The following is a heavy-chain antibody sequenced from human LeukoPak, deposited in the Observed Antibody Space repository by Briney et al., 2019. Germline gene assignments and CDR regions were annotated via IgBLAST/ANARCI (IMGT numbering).Heavy chain of an antibody. V-gene: IGHV3-23*01. D-gene: IGHD4-17*01. CDR3: AKYNGDYYYYYYMDV. Sequence: GGSLRLSCSVSGFTFSTYSMSWVRQAPGKGLEWVSAISGSGGSTYYADSVKGRFTISRDNSKNTLYLQMNSLRAEDTAVYYCAKYNGDYYYYYYMDVWGKGTTVTVSS. CDR2: ISGSGGST. J-gene: IGHJ6*03. CDR1: GFTFSTYS.